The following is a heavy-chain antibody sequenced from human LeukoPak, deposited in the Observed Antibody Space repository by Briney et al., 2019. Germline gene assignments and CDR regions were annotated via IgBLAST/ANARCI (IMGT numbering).Heavy chain of an antibody. CDR3: ARHLKIRSIAAVGY. V-gene: IGHV4-39*01. J-gene: IGHJ4*02. Sequence: SETLSLTCTVSGGSISSSSNYWGWIRQPPGKGLEWIGSIFYSGSTYYNSSLKSRVTISVDTSKNQFSLKLSSVTAADTAVYYCARHLKIRSIAAVGYWGQGILVTVSS. CDR1: GGSISSSSNY. D-gene: IGHD6-13*01. CDR2: IFYSGST.